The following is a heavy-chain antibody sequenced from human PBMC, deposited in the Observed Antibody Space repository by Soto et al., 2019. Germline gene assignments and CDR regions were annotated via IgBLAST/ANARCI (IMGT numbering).Heavy chain of an antibody. Sequence: PGESLKISCKGSGYSFTSYWIGWVRQMPGKGLEWMGIIYPGDSDTRYSPAFQGQVTISADKSISTAYLQWSSLKASDTATYYCARLHDFWSGYYTEIYYYYMDVWGKGTTVTVSS. CDR3: ARLHDFWSGYYTEIYYYYMDV. D-gene: IGHD3-3*01. CDR2: IYPGDSDT. J-gene: IGHJ6*03. CDR1: GYSFTSYW. V-gene: IGHV5-51*01.